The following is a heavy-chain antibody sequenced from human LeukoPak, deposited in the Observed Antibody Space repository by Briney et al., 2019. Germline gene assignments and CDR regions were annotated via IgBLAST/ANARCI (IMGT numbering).Heavy chain of an antibody. V-gene: IGHV4-59*12. CDR2: IYYSGST. Sequence: SETLSLTCTVSGGSISSYYWSRIRQPPGKGLEWIGYIYYSGSTNYNPSLKSRVTISVDTSKNQFSLKLSSVTAADTAVYYCARVRHCSSTSCYRGFDYWGQGTLVTVSS. J-gene: IGHJ4*02. CDR3: ARVRHCSSTSCYRGFDY. CDR1: GGSISSYY. D-gene: IGHD2-2*01.